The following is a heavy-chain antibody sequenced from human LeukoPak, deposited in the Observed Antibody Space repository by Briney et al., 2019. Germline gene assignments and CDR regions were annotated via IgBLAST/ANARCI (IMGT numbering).Heavy chain of an antibody. CDR2: ISGDGSGT. D-gene: IGHD3-22*01. CDR3: AKDPGNYYDASGYMDS. CDR1: GFTFDDYA. J-gene: IGHJ4*02. V-gene: IGHV3-43*02. Sequence: PGGSLRLSCAASGFTFDDYAMHWVRQAPGKGLEWVSLISGDGSGTYYANSVKGRFTISRDNSKNSLYLQMNGLRTEDAALYYCAKDPGNYYDASGYMDSWGQGTLVTVSS.